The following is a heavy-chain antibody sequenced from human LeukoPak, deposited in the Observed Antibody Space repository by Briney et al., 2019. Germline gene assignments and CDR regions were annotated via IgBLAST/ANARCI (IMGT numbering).Heavy chain of an antibody. V-gene: IGHV3-23*01. D-gene: IGHD2-15*01. CDR3: AKGFPPGDIVDSDY. CDR2: ISGSGGST. J-gene: IGHJ4*02. CDR1: GFTFSSYA. Sequence: GGSLRLSCAASGFTFSSYAMSWVRQAPGKGLEWVSAISGSGGSTYYADSVKGRFTISRDNSKNTLYLEMNSLRAEDTAVYYCAKGFPPGDIVDSDYWGQGTLVTVSS.